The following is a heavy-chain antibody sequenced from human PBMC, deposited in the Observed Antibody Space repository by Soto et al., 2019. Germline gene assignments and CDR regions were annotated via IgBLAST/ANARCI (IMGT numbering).Heavy chain of an antibody. V-gene: IGHV1-18*01. J-gene: IGHJ5*02. CDR2: ISAYNGNT. CDR1: GYTFTSYG. Sequence: QVQLVQSGAEVKKPGASVKVSCKASGYTFTSYGISWVRQAPGQGIEWMGWISAYNGNTNYAQKLQCRVTMTTDTSTSTAYMELRSLRSDDTAVDYCERSSDDYVFFWFDPCGQGTLVTVSS. D-gene: IGHD4-17*01. CDR3: ERSSDDYVFFWFDP.